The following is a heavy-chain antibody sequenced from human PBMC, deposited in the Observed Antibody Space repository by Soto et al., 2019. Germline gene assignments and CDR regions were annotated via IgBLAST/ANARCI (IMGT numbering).Heavy chain of an antibody. CDR3: AILSN. Sequence: EVQLVEIGGGLIQPGGSLRLSCAASGFTVSSNYMNWVRQAPGKGLEWVSIIYSDGTTSYADSVKGRFTISRDNFKNTLHLQMNSLRAEDTAVYYCAILSNWGQGTLFTVSS. CDR1: GFTVSSNY. V-gene: IGHV3-53*02. CDR2: IYSDGTT. J-gene: IGHJ4*02. D-gene: IGHD6-6*01.